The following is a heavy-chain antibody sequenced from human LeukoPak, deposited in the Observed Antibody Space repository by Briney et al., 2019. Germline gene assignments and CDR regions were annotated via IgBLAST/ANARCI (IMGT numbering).Heavy chain of an antibody. CDR1: GFTFSYFD. V-gene: IGHV3-23*01. CDR2: ISGSDRST. J-gene: IGHJ4*02. CDR3: AKDGSGWY. D-gene: IGHD6-19*01. Sequence: GGSLRLSCATSGFTFSYFDMNWVRQAPGKGLEWISAISGSDRSTYYADSVKGRFTISRDNSKNTLYLQMNSLRAEDTAVYYCAKDGSGWYWGQGTLVTVSS.